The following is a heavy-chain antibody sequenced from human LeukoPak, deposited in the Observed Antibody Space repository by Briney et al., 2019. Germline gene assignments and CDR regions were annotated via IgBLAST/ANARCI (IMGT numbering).Heavy chain of an antibody. CDR2: INHSGST. V-gene: IGHV4-34*01. J-gene: IGHJ4*02. Sequence: SETLSLTCAVYGGSFSGYYWSWIRQPPGKGLEWIGEINHSGSTNYNPSLKSRVTISVDTSKNQFSLKLSSVTAADTAVYYCARSSTYDFWSGYKYYFDYWGQGTLVTVSS. CDR1: GGSFSGYY. D-gene: IGHD3-3*01. CDR3: ARSSTYDFWSGYKYYFDY.